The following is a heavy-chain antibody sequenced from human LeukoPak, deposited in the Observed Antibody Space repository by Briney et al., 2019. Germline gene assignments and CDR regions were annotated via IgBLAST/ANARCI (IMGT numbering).Heavy chain of an antibody. CDR3: AKYYYGSGSKGYFDY. D-gene: IGHD3-10*01. V-gene: IGHV3-23*01. Sequence: GGSLRLSCAASGFTFSSYAMSWVRQAPGKGLEWVSTISGSGGSTYYADSVKGRFTISRDNSKNTLYLRMNSVRAEDTAVYYCAKYYYGSGSKGYFDYWGQGTLVTVSS. CDR2: ISGSGGST. J-gene: IGHJ4*02. CDR1: GFTFSSYA.